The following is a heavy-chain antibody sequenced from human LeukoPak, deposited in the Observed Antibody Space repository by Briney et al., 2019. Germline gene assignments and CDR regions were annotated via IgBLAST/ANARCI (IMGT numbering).Heavy chain of an antibody. CDR1: GFTFSSYA. CDR2: ISGSGGNT. J-gene: IGHJ4*02. CDR3: AKDQYGGNPQYYFDY. V-gene: IGHV3-23*01. D-gene: IGHD4-23*01. Sequence: GGSLRLSCAASGFTFSSYAMSWVRQAPGKGLDWVSAISGSGGNTYYADSVKGRFTISRDNSKNTLYLQMNSLRAEDAAVYYCAKDQYGGNPQYYFDYWGQGTLVTVSS.